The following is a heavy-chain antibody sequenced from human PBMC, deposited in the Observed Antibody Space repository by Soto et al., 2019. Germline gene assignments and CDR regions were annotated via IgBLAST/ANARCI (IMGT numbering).Heavy chain of an antibody. V-gene: IGHV5-51*01. CDR3: ARHRWNYFPETQPLSYYGMDV. D-gene: IGHD1-7*01. Sequence: GESLKISCKGSGYSFTSYWIGWVRQMPGKGLEWMGIIYPGDSDTRYSPSFQGQVTISADKSISTAYLQWSSLKASDTAMYYCARHRWNYFPETQPLSYYGMDVWGQGTTVTVSS. CDR1: GYSFTSYW. J-gene: IGHJ6*02. CDR2: IYPGDSDT.